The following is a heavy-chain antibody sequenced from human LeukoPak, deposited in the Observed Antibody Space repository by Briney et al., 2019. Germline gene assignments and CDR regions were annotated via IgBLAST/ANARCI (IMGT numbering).Heavy chain of an antibody. D-gene: IGHD4-17*01. Sequence: SETLSLTCTVSGGSVSSGSYYWSWIRQPPGKGLEWIGYIYYSGSTNYNSSLKSRVTISVDTSKNQFSLKLSSVTAADTAVYYRARGPDDYGDYYFDYWGQGTLVTVSS. CDR2: IYYSGST. V-gene: IGHV4-61*01. CDR3: ARGPDDYGDYYFDY. J-gene: IGHJ4*02. CDR1: GGSVSSGSYY.